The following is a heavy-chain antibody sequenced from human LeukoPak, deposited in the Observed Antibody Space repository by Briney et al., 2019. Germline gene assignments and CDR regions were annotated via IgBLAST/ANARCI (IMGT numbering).Heavy chain of an antibody. Sequence: GGSLRLSCTVSGFTLSSYEMSWIRQGPGKGLEWVANINQDGSTKYYVDSVKGRFTISRDNAKNSVFLQMNSLRTDDTAVYYCARVGYSSSSFDYWGQGTLVTVSS. V-gene: IGHV3-7*01. CDR3: ARVGYSSSSFDY. J-gene: IGHJ4*02. CDR1: GFTLSSYE. CDR2: INQDGSTK. D-gene: IGHD6-6*01.